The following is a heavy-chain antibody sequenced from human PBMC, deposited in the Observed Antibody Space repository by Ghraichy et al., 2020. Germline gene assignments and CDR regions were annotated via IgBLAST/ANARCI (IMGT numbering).Heavy chain of an antibody. J-gene: IGHJ5*02. CDR1: GYTFTSYD. CDR3: ARVGVAYRRGSWFDP. Sequence: ASVKVSCKASGYTFTSYDINWVRQATGQGLEWMGWMNPNSGNTGSAQKFQGRVTMTRNTSIGTAYMELSSLRSEDTAVYYCARVGVAYRRGSWFDPWGQGTLVTVSS. D-gene: IGHD6-19*01. CDR2: MNPNSGNT. V-gene: IGHV1-8*01.